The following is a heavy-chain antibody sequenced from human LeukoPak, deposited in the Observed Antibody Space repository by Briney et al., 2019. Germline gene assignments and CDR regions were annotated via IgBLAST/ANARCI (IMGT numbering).Heavy chain of an antibody. D-gene: IGHD1-1*01. CDR2: IYHSGTT. V-gene: IGHV4-39*02. Sequence: KPSETLSLTCTVSGGSISSSSYYWGWIRQPPGKGLEWIGTIYHSGTTYYNPSLKSRVTISADTSKNHFSLKLSSVTAADTAVYYCARPGHSYYYMDVWGKGTTVTVSS. CDR1: GGSISSSSYY. CDR3: ARPGHSYYYMDV. J-gene: IGHJ6*03.